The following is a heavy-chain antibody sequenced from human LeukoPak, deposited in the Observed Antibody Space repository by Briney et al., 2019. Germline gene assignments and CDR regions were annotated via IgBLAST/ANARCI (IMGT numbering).Heavy chain of an antibody. J-gene: IGHJ6*02. V-gene: IGHV4-59*08. CDR2: IYYSGST. D-gene: IGHD3-22*01. CDR3: ARHSYYYDSSGYSVSYGMDV. Sequence: PSETLSLTCTVSGGSISSYYWSWIRQPPGKGLEWIGYIYYSGSTNYNPSLKGRVIISVDTSKNQFSLKLSSVTAADTAVYYCARHSYYYDSSGYSVSYGMDVWGQGTTVTVSS. CDR1: GGSISSYY.